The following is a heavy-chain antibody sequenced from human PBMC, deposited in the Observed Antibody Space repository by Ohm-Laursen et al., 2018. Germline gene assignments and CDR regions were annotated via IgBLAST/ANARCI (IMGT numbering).Heavy chain of an antibody. CDR3: AKGQPILITFGGARMDV. CDR1: GYTFTSYD. CDR2: MNPNSGNT. J-gene: IGHJ6*02. D-gene: IGHD3-16*01. V-gene: IGHV1-8*01. Sequence: ASVKVSCKASGYTFTSYDINWVRQATGQGLEWMGWMNPNSGNTGYAQRFQGRVTMTRNTSISTAYMELSSLRSEDTAVYYCAKGQPILITFGGARMDVWGQGTTVTVSS.